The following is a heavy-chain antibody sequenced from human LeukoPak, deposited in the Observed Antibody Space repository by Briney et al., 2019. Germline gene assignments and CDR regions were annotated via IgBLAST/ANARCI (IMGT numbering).Heavy chain of an antibody. CDR2: INPKNGGA. CDR3: ARDQAGDAFDI. CDR1: GYTFIGHY. V-gene: IGHV1-2*02. J-gene: IGHJ3*02. Sequence: GASVKVSCKTSGYTFIGHYMHWVRQAPGQGLEWMGWINPKNGGANYAPSFQGRVTMTSDTSISTAYMELSSLRSDDTAVYHCARDQAGDAFDIWGQGTMVTVSS.